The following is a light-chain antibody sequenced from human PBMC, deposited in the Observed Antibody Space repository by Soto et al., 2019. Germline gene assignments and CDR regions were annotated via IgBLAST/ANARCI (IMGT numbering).Light chain of an antibody. CDR3: CSYAGSSTYV. V-gene: IGLV2-23*01. CDR2: EGS. J-gene: IGLJ1*01. CDR1: SSDVGSYNL. Sequence: QSAPTQPASVSGSPGQSITISCTGTSSDVGSYNLASWYQQHTGKAPKLMIYEGSKRPSGVSNRFSGSKSGNTASLTISGLQAEDEADYYCCSYAGSSTYVFGTGTKLTVL.